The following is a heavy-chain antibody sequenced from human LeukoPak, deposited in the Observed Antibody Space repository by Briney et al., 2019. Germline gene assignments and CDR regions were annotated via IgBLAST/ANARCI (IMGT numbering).Heavy chain of an antibody. CDR2: INPSSGDT. V-gene: IGHV1-2*02. Sequence: GASVKVSCKASGYTFTGYYMHWVRQAPGQGLEWMGWINPSSGDTNSAQKFQGRVTMTRDTSISTAYMEPTRLRSDDTAVYYCASDTCSGGTCYSCYWGQGTLVTVSS. CDR3: ASDTCSGGTCYSCY. CDR1: GYTFTGYY. D-gene: IGHD2-15*01. J-gene: IGHJ4*02.